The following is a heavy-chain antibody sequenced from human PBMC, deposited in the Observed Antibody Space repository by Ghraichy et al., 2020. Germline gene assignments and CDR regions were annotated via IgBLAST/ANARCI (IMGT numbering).Heavy chain of an antibody. CDR3: ASSTSVWLVDPADAFDI. V-gene: IGHV4-39*01. D-gene: IGHD6-19*01. CDR1: GGSISSSSYY. J-gene: IGHJ3*02. CDR2: IYYSGST. Sequence: SETLSLTCTVSGGSISSSSYYWGWIRQPPGKGLEWIGSIYYSGSTYYNPSLKSRVTISVDTSKNQFSLKLSSVTAADTAVYYCASSTSVWLVDPADAFDIWGQGTMVTVSS.